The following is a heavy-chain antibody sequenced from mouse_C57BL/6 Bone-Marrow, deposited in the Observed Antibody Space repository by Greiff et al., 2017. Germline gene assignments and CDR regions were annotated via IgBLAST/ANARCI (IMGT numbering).Heavy chain of an antibody. D-gene: IGHD2-4*01. CDR1: GYTFTSYW. Sequence: VQLQQSGAELAKPGASVKLSCKASGYTFTSYWMHWVKQRPGQGLEWIGYINPSSGYTKYNQKFKDKATWTADKSSSTAYMQLSSLTYEDSAVYYCARTMITTGYYVDYWGQGTTLTVSS. J-gene: IGHJ2*01. CDR3: ARTMITTGYYVDY. CDR2: INPSSGYT. V-gene: IGHV1-7*01.